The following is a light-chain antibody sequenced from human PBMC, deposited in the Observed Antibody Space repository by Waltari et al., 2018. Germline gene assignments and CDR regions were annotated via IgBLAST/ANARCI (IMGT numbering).Light chain of an antibody. V-gene: IGKV3-20*01. CDR2: DAS. CDR3: QHYVSLPVA. Sequence: DIVLTQSPGTLSLSPGERATLPSRASQSVRRALAWYQQKPGQAPRLLIYDASNRATGIPDRFSGSASGTDFSLTISRLEPEDFAVYYCQHYVSLPVAFGQGTKVEIK. J-gene: IGKJ1*01. CDR1: QSVRRA.